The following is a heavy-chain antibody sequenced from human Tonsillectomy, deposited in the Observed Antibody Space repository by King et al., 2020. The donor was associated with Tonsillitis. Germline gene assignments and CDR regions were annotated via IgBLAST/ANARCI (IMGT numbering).Heavy chain of an antibody. J-gene: IGHJ4*02. D-gene: IGHD3-16*01. CDR2: INPSGGST. V-gene: IGHV1-46*03. Sequence: VQLVESGAEVKKPGASVKVSCKASGYTFTSSYMHWVRQAPGQGLEWMGIINPSGGSTNYAQKFQGRVTMTRDTSTSTVYMELSSLRSEDTAVYYCTSEADGGFYFDYWGQGTLVTVSS. CDR1: GYTFTSSY. CDR3: TSEADGGFYFDY.